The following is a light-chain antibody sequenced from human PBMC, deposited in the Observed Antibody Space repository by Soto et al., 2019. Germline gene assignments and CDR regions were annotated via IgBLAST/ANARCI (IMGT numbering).Light chain of an antibody. CDR3: SSYAGSYTVV. CDR2: EVN. V-gene: IGLV2-8*01. J-gene: IGLJ2*01. Sequence: QSALTQPPSASGSPGQSVTISCTGTSSDVGGYNYVSWYQQHPGKAPKLMIYEVNKRPSGVPDRFSGSKSGNTASLTVSGLQTGDEADYYCSSYAGSYTVVFGGGTKLTVL. CDR1: SSDVGGYNY.